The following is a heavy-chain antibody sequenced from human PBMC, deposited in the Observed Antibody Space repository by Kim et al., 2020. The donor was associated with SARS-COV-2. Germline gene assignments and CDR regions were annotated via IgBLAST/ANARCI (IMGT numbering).Heavy chain of an antibody. D-gene: IGHD2-21*02. CDR3: ATTPLLFNYYGIDV. CDR1: GFTFNNYA. V-gene: IGHV3-23*01. J-gene: IGHJ6*02. CDR2: ISGSGNGI. Sequence: GGSLRLSCTASGFTFNNYAMNWVRQGPGKGLEWVASISGSGNGIYYADSVKGRFPISRDNSKNTLFLQMNRLRVEDTALYYCATTPLLFNYYGIDVWGHGTTVTISS.